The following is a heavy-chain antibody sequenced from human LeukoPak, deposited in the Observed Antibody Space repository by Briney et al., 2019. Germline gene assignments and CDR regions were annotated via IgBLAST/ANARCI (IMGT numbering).Heavy chain of an antibody. CDR3: ARGDYDSSGYYLDY. Sequence: SETLSLTCTVSGGSISSYYWSWIRQPPGKGLEWIGYIYYSGSTNYNPSLKSRVTISVDTSKNQFSLKLSSVTAADTAVYYCARGDYDSSGYYLDYWGQGTLVTVSS. CDR2: IYYSGST. D-gene: IGHD3-22*01. J-gene: IGHJ4*02. V-gene: IGHV4-59*01. CDR1: GGSISSYY.